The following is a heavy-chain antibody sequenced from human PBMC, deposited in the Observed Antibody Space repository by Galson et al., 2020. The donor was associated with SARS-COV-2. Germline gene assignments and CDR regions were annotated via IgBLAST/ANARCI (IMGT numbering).Heavy chain of an antibody. Sequence: SETLSLTCAVYGGSFSDYKWTWIRQAPEKGLEWIGQISHSGTTNYNPSLKSRVTISIDTSKNQFSLKLTSVTAADTAVYYCARGSGGYFASGSYYRWFDPWGQGTLVTVSS. V-gene: IGHV4-34*01. D-gene: IGHD3-10*01. CDR1: GGSFSDYK. CDR3: ARGSGGYFASGSYYRWFDP. CDR2: ISHSGTT. J-gene: IGHJ5*02.